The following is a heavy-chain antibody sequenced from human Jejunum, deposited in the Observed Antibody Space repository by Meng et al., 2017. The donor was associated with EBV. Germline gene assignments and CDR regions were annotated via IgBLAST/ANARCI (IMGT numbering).Heavy chain of an antibody. D-gene: IGHD3-16*02. V-gene: IGHV1-69*06. CDR1: GGTFSNYA. Sequence: QVQLVPVGAEVKKPGSSVKVACKASGGTFSNYAFSWVRQAPGQGLEWMGGVIPIFATANYAQRFQGRVTITADKSTSTAYMELRSLRSEDTAVYYCARSSGGVVADYFDYWGQGTLVTVSS. CDR2: VIPIFATA. J-gene: IGHJ4*02. CDR3: ARSSGGVVADYFDY.